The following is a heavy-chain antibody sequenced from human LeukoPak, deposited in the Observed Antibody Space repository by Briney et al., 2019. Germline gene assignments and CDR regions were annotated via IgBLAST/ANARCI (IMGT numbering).Heavy chain of an antibody. Sequence: SETLSLTCAVYGGSFSGYYWSWIRQPPGKGLEWIGEINHSGSTNYNPSLKSRVTISVDTSKNQFSLKLSSVTAADTAMYYCARDGTLSTYRAFDLWGQGTMVTVSS. CDR2: INHSGST. CDR1: GGSFSGYY. J-gene: IGHJ3*01. CDR3: ARDGTLSTYRAFDL. V-gene: IGHV4-34*01. D-gene: IGHD1-1*01.